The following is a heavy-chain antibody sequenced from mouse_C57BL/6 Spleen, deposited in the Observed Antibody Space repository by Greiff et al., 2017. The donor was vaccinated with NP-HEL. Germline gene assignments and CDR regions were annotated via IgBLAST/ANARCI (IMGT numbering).Heavy chain of an antibody. CDR1: GFTFSDYG. J-gene: IGHJ4*01. V-gene: IGHV5-17*01. D-gene: IGHD1-1*01. CDR2: ISSGSSTI. Sequence: DVQLVESGGGLVKPGGSLKLSCAASGFTFSDYGMHWVRQAPEKGLEWVAYISSGSSTIYYADTVKGRFTISRDNAKNTLFLQMTSLRSEDTAMYYWARGGVTTVVARDAMDYWGQGTSVTVSS. CDR3: ARGGVTTVVARDAMDY.